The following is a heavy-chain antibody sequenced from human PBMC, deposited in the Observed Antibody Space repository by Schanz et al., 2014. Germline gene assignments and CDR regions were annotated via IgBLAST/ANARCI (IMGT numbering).Heavy chain of an antibody. Sequence: QVQLQQWGAGLLKPSETLSLTCAVYGGSFSGYYWSWIRQPPGKGLEWIAEINHGGSTNYNPSLKSRVTISVDTSKNQFSLKLRSVTAADTAVYYCARAARRTRVVPLYFDYWGQGTLVTDSS. J-gene: IGHJ4*02. D-gene: IGHD2-2*01. V-gene: IGHV4-34*01. CDR1: GGSFSGYY. CDR3: ARAARRTRVVPLYFDY. CDR2: INHGGST.